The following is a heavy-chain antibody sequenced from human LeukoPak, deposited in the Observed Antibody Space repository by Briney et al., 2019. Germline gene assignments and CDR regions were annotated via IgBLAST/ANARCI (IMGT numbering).Heavy chain of an antibody. V-gene: IGHV3-23*01. Sequence: GGSLRLSCAASGFTFSSYAMSWVRQAPGRGLEWVSAISGSGGSTYYADSVKGRFTISRDNSKNTLYLQMNSLRAEDTAVYYCAKAFCSTSCYSYYYYYMDVWGKGTTVTVSS. CDR3: AKAFCSTSCYSYYYYYMDV. CDR1: GFTFSSYA. D-gene: IGHD2-2*02. J-gene: IGHJ6*03. CDR2: ISGSGGST.